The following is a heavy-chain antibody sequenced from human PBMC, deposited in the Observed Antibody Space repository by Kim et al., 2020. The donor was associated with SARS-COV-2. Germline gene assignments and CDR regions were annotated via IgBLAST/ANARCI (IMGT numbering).Heavy chain of an antibody. J-gene: IGHJ4*02. D-gene: IGHD1-26*01. CDR3: ARAAVGATPVDY. CDR2: ISAYNGNT. CDR1: GYTFTSYG. V-gene: IGHV1-18*01. Sequence: ASVKVSCKASGYTFTSYGISWVRQAPGQGLEWMGWISAYNGNTNYAQKLQGRVTMTTDTSTSTAYMELRSLRSDDTAVSYCARAAVGATPVDYWGQGTLVTVSS.